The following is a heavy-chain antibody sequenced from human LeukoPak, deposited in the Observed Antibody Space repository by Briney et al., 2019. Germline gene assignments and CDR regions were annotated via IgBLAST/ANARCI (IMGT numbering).Heavy chain of an antibody. CDR1: GYTFSSYA. J-gene: IGHJ6*03. CDR2: ISSNGGST. D-gene: IGHD3-10*01. V-gene: IGHV3-64*01. CDR3: ARDIKKVTSYYMDV. Sequence: GGSLRLSCAASGYTFSSYAMHWVRQAPGMGLEHVSAISSNGGSTYYANSVKDRFLISRDNSKNTLYLQMGSLRAEDTAVYYCARDIKKVTSYYMDVWGKGTTVTISS.